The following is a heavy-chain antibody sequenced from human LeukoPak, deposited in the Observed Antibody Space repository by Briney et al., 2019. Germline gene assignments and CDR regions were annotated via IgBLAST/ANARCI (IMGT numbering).Heavy chain of an antibody. J-gene: IGHJ3*02. V-gene: IGHV7-4-1*02. CDR2: INTNTGNP. CDR3: AGTDEVVSEAFDI. D-gene: IGHD3-22*01. CDR1: GYTFTTYA. Sequence: GASLKVSCKASGYTFTTYAMNWVRQAPGQGLEWMGWINTNTGNPTYAQGFTGRFVFSLDTSVSTAYLQISSLKAEDTAVYYCAGTDEVVSEAFDIWGQGTMVTVSS.